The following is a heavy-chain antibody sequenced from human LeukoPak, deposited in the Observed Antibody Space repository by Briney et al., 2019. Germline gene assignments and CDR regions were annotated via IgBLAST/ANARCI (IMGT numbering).Heavy chain of an antibody. J-gene: IGHJ4*02. CDR3: ARDNDDFGAFDY. CDR1: GFTFSSYS. V-gene: IGHV3-48*04. D-gene: IGHD3-3*01. Sequence: GGSLRLSCAASGFTFSSYSMNWVRQAPGKGLEWVSYISSSGSTIYYADSVKGRFTISRDNAKNSLYLQMNSLRAEDTAVYYCARDNDDFGAFDYWGQGTLVTVSS. CDR2: ISSSGSTI.